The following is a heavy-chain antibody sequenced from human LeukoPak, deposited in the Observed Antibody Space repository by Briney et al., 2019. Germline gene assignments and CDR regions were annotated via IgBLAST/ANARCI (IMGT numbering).Heavy chain of an antibody. V-gene: IGHV3-48*03. CDR3: VREVRREGDQFDY. Sequence: PGGSLRPSCAASGFTFSTYEMNWVRQAPGKGLEWVSYISSSGGTIHYSDPVKGRFTISRDNAKNSLYLQMNSLRAEDTAVYYCVREVRREGDQFDYWGQGTLVTVSS. D-gene: IGHD2-21*01. J-gene: IGHJ4*02. CDR1: GFTFSTYE. CDR2: ISSSGGTI.